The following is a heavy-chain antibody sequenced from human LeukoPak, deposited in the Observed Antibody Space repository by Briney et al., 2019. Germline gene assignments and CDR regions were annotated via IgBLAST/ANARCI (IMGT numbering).Heavy chain of an antibody. D-gene: IGHD3-22*01. Sequence: GGSLRLSCAASGFTFSSYAMHWVRQAPGKGLEWVAVISYDGSNKYYADSVKGRFTISRDNSKNTLYLQMNSLRAEDTAVYYCARAYYYDSSGYFDYWGQGTLVTVSS. J-gene: IGHJ4*02. CDR3: ARAYYYDSSGYFDY. CDR2: ISYDGSNK. CDR1: GFTFSSYA. V-gene: IGHV3-30*04.